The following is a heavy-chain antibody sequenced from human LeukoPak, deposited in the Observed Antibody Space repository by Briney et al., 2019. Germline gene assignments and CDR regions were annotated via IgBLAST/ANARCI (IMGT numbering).Heavy chain of an antibody. D-gene: IGHD3-22*01. J-gene: IGHJ4*02. CDR2: ISGSGDNT. CDR1: GFTFSSYA. V-gene: IGHV3-23*01. CDR3: AKGSYYDSSGSFYFDY. Sequence: GRSLRLSCAASGFTFSSYAMSWVRQPPGKGLEWVSGISGSGDNTYYVESVKGRFTISRDNSKKTLYVQVNSLGTEDRAAYYCAKGSYYDSSGSFYFDYWGQGTLVTVSS.